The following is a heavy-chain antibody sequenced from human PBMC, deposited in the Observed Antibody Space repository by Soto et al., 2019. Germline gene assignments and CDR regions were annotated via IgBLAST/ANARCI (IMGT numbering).Heavy chain of an antibody. Sequence: SATLSLTCTVSGGSISSGGYYWSWIRQHPGKGLEWIGYIYYSGSTYYNPSLKSRVTISVDRSKNQFSLKLSSVTAADTAVYYCARADSSSSRENWFVPCGQGTVLSVSS. CDR3: ARADSSSSRENWFVP. D-gene: IGHD6-6*01. V-gene: IGHV4-31*03. J-gene: IGHJ5*02. CDR1: GGSISSGGYY. CDR2: IYYSGST.